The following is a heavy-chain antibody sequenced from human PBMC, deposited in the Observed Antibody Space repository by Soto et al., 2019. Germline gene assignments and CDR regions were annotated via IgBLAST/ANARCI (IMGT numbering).Heavy chain of an antibody. CDR1: GYTFTSYD. V-gene: IGHV1-8*01. CDR3: ARTLLYCSSKSCYSHYGMDV. Sequence: ASVKVSCKASGYTFTSYDINWVRQATGQGLEWMGWMNPNSGNTGYAQKFQGRVTMTRNTSISTAYMELSSLRSEETAVYYCARTLLYCSSKSCYSHYGMDVWGQGNTVTVSS. D-gene: IGHD2-2*01. J-gene: IGHJ6*02. CDR2: MNPNSGNT.